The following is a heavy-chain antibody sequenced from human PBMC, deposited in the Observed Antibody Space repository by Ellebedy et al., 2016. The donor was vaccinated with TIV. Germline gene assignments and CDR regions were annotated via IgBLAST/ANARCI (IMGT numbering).Heavy chain of an antibody. CDR1: GFTFRGYW. J-gene: IGHJ6*02. CDR3: ARVIIAVNYYYDMDV. CDR2: IKQDGSET. D-gene: IGHD2/OR15-2a*01. Sequence: GESLKISCAASGFTFRGYWMTWVRQAPGKGLEWVANIKQDGSETYYVDSVKGRFTISRDNAKNSLFLQMNSLRDEDTAVYFCARVIIAVNYYYDMDVWGQGTTATVSS. V-gene: IGHV3-7*04.